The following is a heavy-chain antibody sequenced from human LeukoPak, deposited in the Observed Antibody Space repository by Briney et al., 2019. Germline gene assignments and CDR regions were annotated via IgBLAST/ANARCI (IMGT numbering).Heavy chain of an antibody. V-gene: IGHV4-38-2*02. CDR2: IYHSGST. J-gene: IGHJ4*02. Sequence: SETLSLTCTVSGYSISSGYYWGWIRQPPGKGLEWIGSIYHSGSTYYNPSHKSRVTISVDTSKNQFTLKLSSVTAADTAVYYCARGRRVASYYFDYWGQGTLVTVSS. CDR3: ARGRRVASYYFDY. CDR1: GYSISSGYY.